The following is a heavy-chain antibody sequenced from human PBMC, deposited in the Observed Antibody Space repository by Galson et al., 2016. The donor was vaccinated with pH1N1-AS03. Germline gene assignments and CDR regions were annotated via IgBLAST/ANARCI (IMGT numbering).Heavy chain of an antibody. CDR3: ASAGYHTPGFHY. J-gene: IGHJ4*02. CDR1: GGSMTSPDW. CDR2: VHYSGTT. D-gene: IGHD6-25*01. V-gene: IGHV4-4*01. Sequence: LSLTCAVSGGSMTSPDWWTWVRQPPGKGLEWIGEVHYSGTTSYNPSLNSRVTMSIDKSNNQFSLNLGSVTAADTAVYFCASAGYHTPGFHYWGQGALVTVSS.